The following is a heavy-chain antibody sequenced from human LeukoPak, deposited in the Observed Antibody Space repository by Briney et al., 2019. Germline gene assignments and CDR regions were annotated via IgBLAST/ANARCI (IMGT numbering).Heavy chain of an antibody. CDR1: GFTFSSYW. CDR3: AAARGLWPYYYYMDV. J-gene: IGHJ6*03. CDR2: IKQDGSEK. D-gene: IGHD5-18*01. Sequence: GGSLRLSCAASGFTFSSYWMSWVRQAPGKGLEWVANIKQDGSEKYYVDSVKGRFTISRDNAKNSLYLQMNSLRAEDTAVYYCAAARGLWPYYYYMDVWGKGTTVTVSS. V-gene: IGHV3-7*01.